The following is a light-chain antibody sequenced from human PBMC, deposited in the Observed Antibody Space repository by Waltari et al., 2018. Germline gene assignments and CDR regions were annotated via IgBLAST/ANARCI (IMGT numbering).Light chain of an antibody. CDR3: QKYDFLPAT. J-gene: IGKJ1*01. CDR1: QGFGKY. V-gene: IGKV3-20*01. CDR2: HTS. Sequence: EIVLTQSPGTLSLSPGGRAPLPCRASQGFGKYLAWYQQRPGQAPRLLLYHTSIRATGIPDRFSGSGYGTDFSLTISRLEPEDFAVYYCQKYDFLPATFGQGTTVEIK.